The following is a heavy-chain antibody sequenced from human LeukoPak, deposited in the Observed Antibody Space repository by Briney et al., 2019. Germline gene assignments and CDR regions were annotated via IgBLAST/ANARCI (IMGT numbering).Heavy chain of an antibody. CDR1: GFTFSSYE. J-gene: IGHJ4*02. V-gene: IGHV3-48*03. CDR2: ISSSVSDI. Sequence: GGSLRLSCAASGFTFSSYEMNWVRQAPGKGLEWISYISSSVSDIHYADSVKGRFTISRDNAKNLLYLQMDSLRAEDTAVYYCARDGGDSSGYWFDYWGQGTLVTVSS. D-gene: IGHD3-22*01. CDR3: ARDGGDSSGYWFDY.